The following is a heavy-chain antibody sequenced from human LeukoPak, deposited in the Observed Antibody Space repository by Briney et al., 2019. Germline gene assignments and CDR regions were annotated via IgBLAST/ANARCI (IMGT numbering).Heavy chain of an antibody. CDR1: GGSISSSSYY. Sequence: PSETLSLTCTVSGGSISSSSYYWGWIRQPPGKGLEWIGSIYYSGSTYYNPSLKSRVTISVDTSKNQFSLKLSSVTAADTAVYYCARHGLGYCQYYFDYWGQGTLVTVSS. D-gene: IGHD3-22*01. CDR3: ARHGLGYCQYYFDY. V-gene: IGHV4-39*01. CDR2: IYYSGST. J-gene: IGHJ4*02.